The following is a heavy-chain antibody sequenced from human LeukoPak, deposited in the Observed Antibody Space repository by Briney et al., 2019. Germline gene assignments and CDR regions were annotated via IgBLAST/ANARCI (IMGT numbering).Heavy chain of an antibody. CDR2: ITGSGRST. CDR1: EFPFSKYA. D-gene: IGHD1-26*01. CDR3: ATGGDAFDI. J-gene: IGHJ3*02. V-gene: IGHV3-23*01. Sequence: PGGSLRLCCAASEFPFSKYAMSWVRQAPGKGLEWVSTITGSGRSTSYAASAKGRFIASRDNSQNTLSLQMNSLRAEDTAVYYCATGGDAFDIWGQGTMVTVSS.